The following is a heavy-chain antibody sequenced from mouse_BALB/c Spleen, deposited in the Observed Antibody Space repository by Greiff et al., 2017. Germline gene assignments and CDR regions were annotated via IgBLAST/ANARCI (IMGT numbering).Heavy chain of an antibody. V-gene: IGHV7-1*02. CDR1: GFTFSDFY. J-gene: IGHJ4*01. CDR3: ARGYRYDGYAMDY. D-gene: IGHD2-14*01. Sequence: EVNVVESGGGLVQPGGSLRLSCATSGFTFSDFYMEWVRQPPGKRLEWIAASRNKANDYTTEYSASVKGRFIVSRDTSQSILYLQMNALRAEDTAIYYCARGYRYDGYAMDYWGQGTSVTVSS. CDR2: SRNKANDYTT.